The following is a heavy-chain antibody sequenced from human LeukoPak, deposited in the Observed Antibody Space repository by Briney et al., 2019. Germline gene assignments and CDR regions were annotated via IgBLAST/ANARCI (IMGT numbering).Heavy chain of an antibody. V-gene: IGHV1-8*03. CDR3: ARGMSFDY. CDR1: GYTFTSYA. J-gene: IGHJ4*02. CDR2: MNPNSGNT. Sequence: GASVKVSCKASGYTFTSYAMHWVRQAPGQRLEWMGWMNPNSGNTGYAQKFQGRVTITRNTSIGTAYMELSSLRSEDTAVYYCARGMSFDYWGQGTLVTVSS.